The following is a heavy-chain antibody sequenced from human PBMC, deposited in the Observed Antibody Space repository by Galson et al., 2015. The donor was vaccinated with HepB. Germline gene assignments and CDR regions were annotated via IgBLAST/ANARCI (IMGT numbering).Heavy chain of an antibody. CDR1: GFTFSSYA. CDR3: AKVGLENSGGWKVVGANFRPTYYFDY. V-gene: IGHV3-23*01. D-gene: IGHD1-26*01. J-gene: IGHJ4*02. CDR2: IIGGGYNT. Sequence: SLRLSCAASGFTFSSYAMTWVRQAPGEGLEWVSAIIGGGYNTYYADSVKGRFTISRDNSKNTLFLQMNSLRAEDTAVYYCAKVGLENSGGWKVVGANFRPTYYFDYWGQGTLVTVSS.